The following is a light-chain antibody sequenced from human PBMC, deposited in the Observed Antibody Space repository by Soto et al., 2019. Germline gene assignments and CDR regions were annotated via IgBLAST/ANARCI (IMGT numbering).Light chain of an antibody. J-gene: IGKJ1*01. CDR2: GAS. CDR3: QQYGTSPRT. V-gene: IGKV3-20*01. Sequence: VTLTQTPVVLSFSPLQRDAGSCSARQSGSSSYLAWYQQKRGEAPKLFIYGASTRATGIPDRFSGSGSGTDFTLTICRLEPEDFAVYYCQQYGTSPRTFGEGTKV. CDR1: QSGSSSY.